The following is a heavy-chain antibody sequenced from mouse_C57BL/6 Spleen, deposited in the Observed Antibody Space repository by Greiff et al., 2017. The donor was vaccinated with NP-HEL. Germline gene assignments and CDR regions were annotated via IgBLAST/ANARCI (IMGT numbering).Heavy chain of an antibody. CDR3: ARGYDYVSYAMDY. CDR1: GYAFSSSW. D-gene: IGHD2-4*01. CDR2: IYPGDGDT. V-gene: IGHV1-82*01. J-gene: IGHJ4*01. Sequence: QVQLQQSGPELVKPGASVKISCKASGYAFSSSWMNWVKQRPGQGLEWIGRIYPGDGDTNYNGKFKGKATLTADKSSSTAYMQLSSLTSEDSAVYFCARGYDYVSYAMDYWGQGTSVTVAS.